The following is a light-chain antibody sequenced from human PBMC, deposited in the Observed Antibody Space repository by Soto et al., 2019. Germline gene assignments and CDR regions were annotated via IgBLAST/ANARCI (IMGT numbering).Light chain of an antibody. V-gene: IGLV2-14*01. CDR2: EVS. J-gene: IGLJ1*01. CDR3: SSSSSSSPFV. CDR1: SSDVGGYNY. Sequence: QSALTQPASVSGSPGQSITISCTGTSSDVGGYNYVSWYQQHPGKAPKLMIYEVSNRPSGVSNRFSGSKSGNTASLTISGLHAEDEADYYCSSSSSSSPFVFGTGTKLTVL.